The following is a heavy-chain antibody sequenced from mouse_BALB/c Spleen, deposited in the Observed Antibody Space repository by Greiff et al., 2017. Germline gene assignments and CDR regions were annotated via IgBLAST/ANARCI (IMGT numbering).Heavy chain of an antibody. V-gene: IGHV5-9-3*01. D-gene: IGHD3-3*01. CDR2: ISSGGSYT. Sequence: EVQGVESGGGLVKPGGSLKLSCAASGFTFSSYAMSWVRQTPEKRLEWVATISSGGSYTYYPDSVKGRFTISRDNAKNTLYLQMSSLRSVDTAMYYCARGLRYFDYWGQGTTLTVSS. CDR3: ARGLRYFDY. CDR1: GFTFSSYA. J-gene: IGHJ2*01.